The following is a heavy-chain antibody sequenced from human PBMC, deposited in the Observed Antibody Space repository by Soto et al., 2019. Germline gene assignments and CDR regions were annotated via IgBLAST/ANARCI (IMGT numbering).Heavy chain of an antibody. D-gene: IGHD3-9*01. CDR3: ARGVPRTNYDILTGYYANPQEFDC. Sequence: SETLSLTCTVSGGSISSYYWSWIRQPPGKGLEWIGYIYYSGSTNYNPSLESRVTISVDTSKNQFSLKLNSVTAADTAVYYCARGVPRTNYDILTGYYANPQEFDCWGQGTLVTVSS. V-gene: IGHV4-59*01. CDR1: GGSISSYY. J-gene: IGHJ4*02. CDR2: IYYSGST.